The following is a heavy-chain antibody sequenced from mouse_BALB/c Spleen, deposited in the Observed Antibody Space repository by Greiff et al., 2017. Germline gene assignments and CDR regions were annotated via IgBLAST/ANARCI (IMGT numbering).Heavy chain of an antibody. Sequence: QVTLKECGPGILQPSQTLSLTCSFSGFSLSTSGMGVSWIRQPSGKGLEWLAHIYWDDDKRYNPSLKSRLTISKDTSRNQVFLKITSVDTADTATYYCARVRRDYYGSSYRFDYWGQGTTLTVSS. J-gene: IGHJ2*01. D-gene: IGHD1-1*01. CDR1: GFSLSTSGMG. V-gene: IGHV8-12*01. CDR2: IYWDDDK. CDR3: ARVRRDYYGSSYRFDY.